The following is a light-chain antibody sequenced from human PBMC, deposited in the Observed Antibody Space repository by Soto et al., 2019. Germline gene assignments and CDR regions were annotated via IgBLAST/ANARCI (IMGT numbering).Light chain of an antibody. Sequence: EIVMTQSPATLSVSPGERATLSCRASQSVSNNYLAWYQQKPGQAPRLLIYGASTRATGIPARFSGSGSGTEFTLTISSLQSEDFAVYYCQQYNNWPPLTFGRGTKVVIK. CDR1: QSVSNN. CDR2: GAS. V-gene: IGKV3-15*01. J-gene: IGKJ4*01. CDR3: QQYNNWPPLT.